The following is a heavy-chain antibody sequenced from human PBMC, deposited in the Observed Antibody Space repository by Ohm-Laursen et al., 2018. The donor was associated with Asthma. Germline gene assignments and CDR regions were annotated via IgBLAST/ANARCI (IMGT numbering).Heavy chain of an antibody. CDR2: INSVFGTT. J-gene: IGHJ4*02. CDR3: ARKAGSCISSTCYSFDF. Sequence: SVKVSCKSLGGSFNTYVIGWVRQAPGQGLEWMGGINSVFGTTTYAQKFQGRVTITADESTSTVYMELSSLRSEDTAVYYCARKAGSCISSTCYSFDFWGQGTLVTVSS. CDR1: GGSFNTYV. V-gene: IGHV1-69*13. D-gene: IGHD2-15*01.